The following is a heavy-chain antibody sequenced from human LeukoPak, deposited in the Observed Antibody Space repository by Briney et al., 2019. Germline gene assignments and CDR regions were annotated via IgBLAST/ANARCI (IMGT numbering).Heavy chain of an antibody. CDR3: VRGDWMDV. J-gene: IGHJ6*02. CDR2: ISTYNGDR. CDR1: GYSFTNNW. V-gene: IGHV1-18*04. Sequence: GESLKISCKASGYSFTNNWIGWVRQAPGQGLEWMGRISTYNGDRDYAQKMQGRVTMTTDTSASTAYMELRSLRSDDTAVYYCVRGDWMDVWGQGTTVTVSS. D-gene: IGHD3-9*01.